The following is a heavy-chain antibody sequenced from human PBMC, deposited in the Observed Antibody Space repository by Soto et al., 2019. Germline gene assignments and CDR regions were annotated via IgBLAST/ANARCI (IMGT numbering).Heavy chain of an antibody. Sequence: GGSLRLSCAASGFTFSSYSMNWVRQAPGKGLEWVSYISSSSSTIYYADSVKGGFTISRNNAKNSLYLQMNSLGDEDTAVYYCARDISPEGLYMIGELSLVSGYYYYYYGMDVWGQGTTVTVSS. CDR1: GFTFSSYS. V-gene: IGHV3-48*02. D-gene: IGHD3-10*02. J-gene: IGHJ6*02. CDR2: ISSSSSTI. CDR3: ARDISPEGLYMIGELSLVSGYYYYYYGMDV.